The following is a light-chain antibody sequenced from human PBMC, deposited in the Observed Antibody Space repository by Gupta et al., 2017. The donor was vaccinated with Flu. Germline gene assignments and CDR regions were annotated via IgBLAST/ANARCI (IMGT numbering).Light chain of an antibody. J-gene: IGKJ3*01. CDR1: QSISRSY. CDR2: GAS. CDR3: QQYGNSAFT. Sequence: GTLALSPGERATLSCRASQSISRSYLAWYQQKPGQAPRLLIYGASSRATGIPDRFSGSGSGTDFTLTISRLEPEDFAVYYCQQYGNSAFTFGPGTEVDIK. V-gene: IGKV3-20*01.